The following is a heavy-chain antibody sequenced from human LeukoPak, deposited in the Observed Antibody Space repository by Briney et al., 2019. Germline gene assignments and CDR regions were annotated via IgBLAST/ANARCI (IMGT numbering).Heavy chain of an antibody. CDR3: ARGPDYYYDSSGYYFDY. J-gene: IGHJ4*02. CDR2: ISSSGSTI. Sequence: PGGSLRLSCAASGFTFSSYEMNWVRQAPGKGLERVSYISSSGSTIYYADSVKGRFTISSDNAKNSLYLQMNSLRAEDTAVYYCARGPDYYYDSSGYYFDYWGQGTLVTVSS. D-gene: IGHD3-22*01. CDR1: GFTFSSYE. V-gene: IGHV3-48*03.